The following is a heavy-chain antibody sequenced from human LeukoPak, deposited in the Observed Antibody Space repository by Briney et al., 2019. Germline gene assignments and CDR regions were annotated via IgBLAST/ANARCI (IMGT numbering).Heavy chain of an antibody. V-gene: IGHV3-23*01. J-gene: IGHJ4*02. Sequence: GGSLRLSCAASGFTFSSYGMSWVRQAPGKGLEWVSAISGSGGSTYYADSVKGRFTISRDNSKNTLYLQMNSLRAEDTAVYYCARAWGDILTGYGYFDYWGQGTLVTVSS. CDR2: ISGSGGST. D-gene: IGHD3-9*01. CDR3: ARAWGDILTGYGYFDY. CDR1: GFTFSSYG.